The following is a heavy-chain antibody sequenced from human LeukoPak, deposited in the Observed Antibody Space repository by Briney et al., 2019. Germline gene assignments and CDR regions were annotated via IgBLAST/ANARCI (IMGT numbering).Heavy chain of an antibody. CDR2: ISYDGSNK. V-gene: IGHV3-30-3*01. D-gene: IGHD3-22*01. CDR1: GFTFSSYA. J-gene: IGHJ6*02. Sequence: GGSLRLSCAASGFTFSSYATHWVRQAPGKGLEWVAVISYDGSNKYYADSVKGRFTISRDNSKNTLYLQMNSLRAEDTAVYYCASFVNYYDSSGYPVYYYYYGMDVWGQGTTVTVSS. CDR3: ASFVNYYDSSGYPVYYYYYGMDV.